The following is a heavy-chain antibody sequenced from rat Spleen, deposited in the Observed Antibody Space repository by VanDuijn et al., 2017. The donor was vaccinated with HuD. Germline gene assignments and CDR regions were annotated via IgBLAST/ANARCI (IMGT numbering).Heavy chain of an antibody. Sequence: EVQLVESGGGLVQPGRSLKLSCAASGFTFSDYAMAWVRQAPTKGLEWVAPISFGGGNTSYRDSVKGRFTISRDNAKTTQYLQMDSLRSEDTATYYCARHAVRRPTDWYFDFWGPGTMVTVSS. J-gene: IGHJ1*01. CDR3: ARHAVRRPTDWYFDF. CDR2: ISFGGGNT. CDR1: GFTFSDYA. D-gene: IGHD1-11*01. V-gene: IGHV5S13*01.